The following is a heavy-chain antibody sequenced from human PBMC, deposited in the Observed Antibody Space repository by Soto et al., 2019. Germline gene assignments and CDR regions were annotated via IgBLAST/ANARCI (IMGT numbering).Heavy chain of an antibody. CDR3: AREAIFGVVKNYYYGMDV. Sequence: QVQLVQSGAEVKKPGSSVKVSCKASGGTFSSYAISWVRQAPGQGLEWMGGIIPIFGTANYAQKFQGRVTITADESTSTAYMELSSLRSEDTAVYYCAREAIFGVVKNYYYGMDVWGQGTTVTVSS. CDR2: IIPIFGTA. CDR1: GGTFSSYA. J-gene: IGHJ6*02. V-gene: IGHV1-69*01. D-gene: IGHD3-3*01.